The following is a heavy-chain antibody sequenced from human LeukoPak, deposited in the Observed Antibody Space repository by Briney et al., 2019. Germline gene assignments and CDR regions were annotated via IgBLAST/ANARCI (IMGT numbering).Heavy chain of an antibody. D-gene: IGHD6-19*01. CDR2: INPNSGGT. CDR3: ARDIFSSGWYEYHYMDV. V-gene: IGHV1-2*02. CDR1: GYTFTGYY. J-gene: IGHJ6*03. Sequence: ASVKVSCKASGYTFTGYYMHWVRQAPGQGLEWMGWINPNSGGTNYAQRRITMTRDTSISTAYMELRRLRSDDTAVYYCARDIFSSGWYEYHYMDVWGKWTTVTVSS.